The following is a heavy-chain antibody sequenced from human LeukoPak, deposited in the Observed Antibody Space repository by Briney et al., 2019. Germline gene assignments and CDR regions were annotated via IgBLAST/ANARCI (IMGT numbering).Heavy chain of an antibody. D-gene: IGHD3-9*01. CDR2: INPNSGGT. Sequence: ASVKVSCKASGYTSTGYYMHWVRQAPGQGLEWMGWINPNSGGTNYAQKFQGRVTMTRDTSISTAYMELSRLRSDDTAVYYCARAIRYFDPYYGMDVWGQGTTVTVSS. CDR1: GYTSTGYY. J-gene: IGHJ6*02. V-gene: IGHV1-2*02. CDR3: ARAIRYFDPYYGMDV.